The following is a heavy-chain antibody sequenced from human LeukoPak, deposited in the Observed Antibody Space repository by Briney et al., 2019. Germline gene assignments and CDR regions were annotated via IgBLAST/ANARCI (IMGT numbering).Heavy chain of an antibody. CDR1: GYSISGRYY. Sequence: SETLSLTCTVSGYSISGRYYWGWNRQPPGEGLEWIGTIYHGESTYYNPSLESRVTISLDSSKNHFSLNLTSVTAADTAMYYCARVAERTWLPYDAAFDIWGLGTMVTVSS. V-gene: IGHV4-38-2*02. CDR2: IYHGEST. D-gene: IGHD3-9*01. CDR3: ARVAERTWLPYDAAFDI. J-gene: IGHJ3*02.